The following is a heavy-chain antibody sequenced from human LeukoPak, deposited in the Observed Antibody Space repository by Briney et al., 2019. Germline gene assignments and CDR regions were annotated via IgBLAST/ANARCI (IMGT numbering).Heavy chain of an antibody. V-gene: IGHV3-23*01. CDR3: AKGKVLPASTLDY. CDR1: GFTFSSYD. D-gene: IGHD2-2*01. CDR2: ISGSGGST. Sequence: GGTLRLSCAASGFTFSSYDMSWVRQAPGKGLEWVSAISGSGGSTYYADSVKGRFTISRDNSKNTLYLQMNSLRAEDTAVYYCAKGKVLPASTLDYWGQGTLVTVSS. J-gene: IGHJ4*02.